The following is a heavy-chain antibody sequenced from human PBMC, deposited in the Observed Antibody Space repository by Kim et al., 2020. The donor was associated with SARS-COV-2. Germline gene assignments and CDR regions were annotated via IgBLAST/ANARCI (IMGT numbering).Heavy chain of an antibody. CDR3: ARDLQGGTMVQGAPARYYGMDV. CDR1: GGTFSSYA. Sequence: SVKVSCKASGGTFSSYAISWVRQAPGQGLEWMGGIIPIFGTANYAQKFQGRVTITADESTSTAYMELSSLRSEDTAVYYCARDLQGGTMVQGAPARYYGMDVWGQGTTVTVSS. CDR2: IIPIFGTA. V-gene: IGHV1-69*13. J-gene: IGHJ6*02. D-gene: IGHD3-10*01.